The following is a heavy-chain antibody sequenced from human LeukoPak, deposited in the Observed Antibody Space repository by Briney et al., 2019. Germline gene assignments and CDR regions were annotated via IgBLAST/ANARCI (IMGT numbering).Heavy chain of an antibody. V-gene: IGHV1-46*01. CDR3: ARVSMSGIVVDTTAKSAFDI. CDR2: INPSGGST. D-gene: IGHD3-22*01. J-gene: IGHJ3*02. Sequence: ASVKVSCKASGYTFTSYYMHWVRQAPGQGLEWMGIINPSGGSTSYAQKFQGRVTMTRDTSTSTVYMELSSLRSEDTAVYYCARVSMSGIVVDTTAKSAFDIWGQGPMVTVSS. CDR1: GYTFTSYY.